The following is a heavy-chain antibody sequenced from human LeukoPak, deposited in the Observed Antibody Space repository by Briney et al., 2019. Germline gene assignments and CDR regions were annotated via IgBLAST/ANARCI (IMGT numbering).Heavy chain of an antibody. CDR2: MYQDGSEK. V-gene: IGHV3-7*01. CDR3: ARDRGYSNFDY. CDR1: GFAFSNYW. J-gene: IGHJ4*02. Sequence: AGGSLRLSCAASGFAFSNYWMSWVRQAPGKGLEWVANMYQDGSEKNYVDSVKGRFTISRDNAQDSLYLQMNSLRAEDTAVYYCARDRGYSNFDYWGQGTLLTVSS. D-gene: IGHD4-11*01.